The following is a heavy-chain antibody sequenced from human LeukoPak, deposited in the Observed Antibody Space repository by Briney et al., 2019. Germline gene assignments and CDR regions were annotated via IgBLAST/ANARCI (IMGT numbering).Heavy chain of an antibody. J-gene: IGHJ3*02. CDR3: ARDRIGSSWHFDAFDT. V-gene: IGHV3-53*01. Sequence: PGGSLRLSCTVSGFTVSSNSMSWVRQAPGKGLEWVSFIYSDNTHYSDYVKGRFTISRDNAKNTLYLQMNSLRAEDTAVYYCARDRIGSSWHFDAFDTWGQGTMVTVSS. CDR1: GFTVSSNS. D-gene: IGHD6-13*01. CDR2: IYSDNT.